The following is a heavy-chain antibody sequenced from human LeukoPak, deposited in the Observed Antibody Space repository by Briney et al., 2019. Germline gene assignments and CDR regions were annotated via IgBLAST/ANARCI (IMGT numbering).Heavy chain of an antibody. CDR2: IYYSGNT. CDR3: ARDLTTMIVVAAAEGGMDV. Sequence: SETLSLTCTVSGGSISSSSYYWGWIRQPPGKGLEWIGSIYYSGNTYYNPSLKSRVTISVDTSKNQFSLKLSSVTAADTAVYYCARDLTTMIVVAAAEGGMDVWGQGTTVTVSS. V-gene: IGHV4-39*02. J-gene: IGHJ6*02. CDR1: GGSISSSSYY. D-gene: IGHD3-22*01.